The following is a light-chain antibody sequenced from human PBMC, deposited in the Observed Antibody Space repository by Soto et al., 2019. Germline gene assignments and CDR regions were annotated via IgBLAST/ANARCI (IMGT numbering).Light chain of an antibody. V-gene: IGKV1-5*01. Sequence: DIQMTQSPSTLSASVGDRVTITCRASQSISSWLAWYQQKPGKAPKLLIYDASSLESGVPSRFSGSGSGTEFTLTISSLQPDDFATYYCQQLNSYLWTFGQGTKVEIK. CDR3: QQLNSYLWT. J-gene: IGKJ1*01. CDR1: QSISSW. CDR2: DAS.